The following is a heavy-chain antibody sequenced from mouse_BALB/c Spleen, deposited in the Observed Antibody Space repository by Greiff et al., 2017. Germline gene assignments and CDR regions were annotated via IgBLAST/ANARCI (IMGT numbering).Heavy chain of an antibody. V-gene: IGHV1S81*02. Sequence: VQLQQPGAELVKPGASVKLSCKASGYTFTSYWMHWVKQRPGQGLEWIGEINPSNGRTNYNEKFKSKATLTVDKSSSTAYMQLSSLTSEDSAVYYCAIYYDYDDAMDYWGQGTSVTVSS. D-gene: IGHD2-4*01. CDR3: AIYYDYDDAMDY. CDR1: GYTFTSYW. J-gene: IGHJ4*01. CDR2: INPSNGRT.